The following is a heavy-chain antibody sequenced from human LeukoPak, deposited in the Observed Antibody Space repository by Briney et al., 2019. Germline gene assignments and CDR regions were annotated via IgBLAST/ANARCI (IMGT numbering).Heavy chain of an antibody. D-gene: IGHD2-2*01. Sequence: GGSLRLSCGASEFTFSNCWMSGVGQAPGKGLEWVANIKQDGSAKYYVDSVRGRFTISRDNAKNSLYLQMDSLRAEDTAVYYCTRDCSSSSGLDYWGQETLVTVSS. J-gene: IGHJ4*02. CDR2: IKQDGSAK. CDR3: TRDCSSSSGLDY. CDR1: EFTFSNCW. V-gene: IGHV3-7*01.